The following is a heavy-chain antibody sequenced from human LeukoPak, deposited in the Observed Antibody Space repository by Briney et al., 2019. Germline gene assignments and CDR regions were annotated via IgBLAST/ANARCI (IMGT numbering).Heavy chain of an antibody. Sequence: GGSLRLSCAASGFTFSDYYMRWIRQAPGKGLEWVSYISSSGSTIYYADSVKGRFTISRDNAKNSLYLQMNSLRAEDTAVYYCARVRSGIAAAGTTPYYYYYYMDVWGKGTTVTVSS. CDR1: GFTFSDYY. CDR2: ISSSGSTI. CDR3: ARVRSGIAAAGTTPYYYYYYMDV. D-gene: IGHD6-13*01. J-gene: IGHJ6*03. V-gene: IGHV3-11*01.